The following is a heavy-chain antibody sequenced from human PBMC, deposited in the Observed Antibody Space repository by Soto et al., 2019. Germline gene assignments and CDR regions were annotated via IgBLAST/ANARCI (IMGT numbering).Heavy chain of an antibody. J-gene: IGHJ6*02. CDR1: GGSISSSNW. Sequence: SETLSLTCAVSGGSISSSNWWSWVRQPPGKGLEWIGEIYHSGSTNYNPSLKSRVTISVDKSKNQFSLKLSSVTAADTAVYYCAIFVRGVYYYYGMDVWGQGTTVTVSS. D-gene: IGHD3-10*02. V-gene: IGHV4-4*02. CDR3: AIFVRGVYYYYGMDV. CDR2: IYHSGST.